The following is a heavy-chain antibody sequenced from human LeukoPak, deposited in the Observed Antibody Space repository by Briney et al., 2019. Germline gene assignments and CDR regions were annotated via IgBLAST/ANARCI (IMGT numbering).Heavy chain of an antibody. J-gene: IGHJ4*02. Sequence: GGSLRLSCAASGFTFSSYSMNWARQAPGKGLEWVSSISSSSSYIYYADSVKGRFTISRDNAKNSLYLQMNSLRAEDTAVYYCAREGRDGYGVDYWGQGTLVTVSS. CDR2: ISSSSSYI. D-gene: IGHD5-24*01. CDR1: GFTFSSYS. CDR3: AREGRDGYGVDY. V-gene: IGHV3-21*01.